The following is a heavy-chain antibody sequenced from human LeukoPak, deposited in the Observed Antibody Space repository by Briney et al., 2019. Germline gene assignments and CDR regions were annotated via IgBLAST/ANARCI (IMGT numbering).Heavy chain of an antibody. V-gene: IGHV6-1*01. CDR2: TYYRSTWYN. CDR3: ARRLTQYDCFDP. Sequence: SQTLSLTCAISGDSFSSNSVTWNWIRQSPSRGLEWLGRTYYRSTWYNDYAVSVRGRITVNPDTSKNQFSLHLNSVTPEDTAVYYCARRLTQYDCFDPWGQGILVTVSS. CDR1: GDSFSSNSVT. D-gene: IGHD2-2*01. J-gene: IGHJ5*02.